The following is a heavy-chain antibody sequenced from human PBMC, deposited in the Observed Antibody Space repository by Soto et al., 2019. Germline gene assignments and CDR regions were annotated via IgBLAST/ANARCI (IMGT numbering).Heavy chain of an antibody. J-gene: IGHJ4*02. Sequence: SETLSLTCTVPGGSISSYYWSWIRQPPGKGLEWIGYIYYSGNTSYNPSLKSRVTISVDTSKNQFSLKLSSVTAADTAVYYCARRRVSLDYWGQGTLVTVSS. CDR2: IYYSGNT. CDR3: ARRRVSLDY. D-gene: IGHD3-16*02. CDR1: GGSISSYY. V-gene: IGHV4-59*08.